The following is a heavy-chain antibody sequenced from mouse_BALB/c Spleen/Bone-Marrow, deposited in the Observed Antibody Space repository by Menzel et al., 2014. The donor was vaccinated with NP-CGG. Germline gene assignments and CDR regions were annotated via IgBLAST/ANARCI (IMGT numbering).Heavy chain of an antibody. J-gene: IGHJ3*01. V-gene: IGHV4-1*02. CDR2: INPDSNTI. CDR3: ASLGYYGSFAY. D-gene: IGHD1-2*01. CDR1: GFDFSGFW. Sequence: EVKLLESGGGLVQPGGSLKLSCAASGFDFSGFWMSWVRQAPGRGLEWIGEINPDSNTINYSPSLKDKFIISRDNAKNTLYLQMSKMRSEDTALYYCASLGYYGSFAYWGQGTLVTVSA.